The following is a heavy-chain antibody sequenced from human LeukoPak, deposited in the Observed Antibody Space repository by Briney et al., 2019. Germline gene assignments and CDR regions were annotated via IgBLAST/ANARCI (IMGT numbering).Heavy chain of an antibody. D-gene: IGHD3-22*01. V-gene: IGHV1-8*01. J-gene: IGHJ4*02. Sequence: GASVEVSCKASAYTFTSYDVNWVRQATGQGLEWMGWMNPNSGNTGYAQKFQGRVTMTRNTSISTAYMELSSLRSEDAAVYYCARGLRTPPRSGYLGYWGQGTLVTVSS. CDR3: ARGLRTPPRSGYLGY. CDR2: MNPNSGNT. CDR1: AYTFTSYD.